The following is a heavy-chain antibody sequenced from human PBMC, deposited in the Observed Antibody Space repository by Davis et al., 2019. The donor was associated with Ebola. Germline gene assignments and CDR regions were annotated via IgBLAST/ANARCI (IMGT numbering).Heavy chain of an antibody. CDR3: ARDVARGWFDP. CDR1: GGSISSYY. CDR2: IYYSGST. Sequence: SETLSLTCTVPGGSISSYYWSWIRQPPGKGLEWIGYIYYSGSTNYNPSLKSRVTISVDTSKNQFSLKLSSVTAADTAVYYCARDVARGWFDPWGQGTLVTVSS. V-gene: IGHV4-59*01. J-gene: IGHJ5*02.